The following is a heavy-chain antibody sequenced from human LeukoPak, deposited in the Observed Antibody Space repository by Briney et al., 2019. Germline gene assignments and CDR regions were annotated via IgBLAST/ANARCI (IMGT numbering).Heavy chain of an antibody. J-gene: IGHJ3*02. CDR3: ARGHSSGWFEAFDI. D-gene: IGHD6-13*01. Sequence: GGSLRLSCAASGFIVSSTHMSWVRQAPGKGLDWVSYISESGSTIYYADAVKGRFTISRDNAKNSLYLQMNSLRAEDTALYYCARGHSSGWFEAFDIWGQGTMVTVSS. CDR1: GFIVSSTH. CDR2: ISESGSTI. V-gene: IGHV3-11*01.